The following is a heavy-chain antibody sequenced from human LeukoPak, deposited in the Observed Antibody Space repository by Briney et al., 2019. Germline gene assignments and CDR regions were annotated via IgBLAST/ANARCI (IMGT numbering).Heavy chain of an antibody. Sequence: GGSLSLSVEPSGFPFRNAWMTWARQPQGKGLKWFGRIKSKTDGGTTDYAAPVKGRFTISRDDSKNTLYLQMNSLKTEDTAVYYCTTIQLWLRVRDYWGQGTLVTVSS. V-gene: IGHV3-15*01. J-gene: IGHJ4*02. CDR3: TTIQLWLRVRDY. CDR2: IKSKTDGGTT. D-gene: IGHD5-18*01. CDR1: GFPFRNAW.